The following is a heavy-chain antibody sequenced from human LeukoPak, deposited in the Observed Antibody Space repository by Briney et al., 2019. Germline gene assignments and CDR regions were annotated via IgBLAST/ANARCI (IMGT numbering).Heavy chain of an antibody. J-gene: IGHJ6*02. CDR3: ARPDYYDSSGYIYYYYYGMDV. Sequence: GASVKVSCKASGGTFSSYAISWVRQAPGQGLEWMGRIIPIFGIANYAQKFQCRVTITADKSTSTAYMELSSLRSEDTAVYYRARPDYYDSSGYIYYYYYGMDVWGQGTTVTVSS. CDR1: GGTFSSYA. CDR2: IIPIFGIA. V-gene: IGHV1-69*04. D-gene: IGHD3-22*01.